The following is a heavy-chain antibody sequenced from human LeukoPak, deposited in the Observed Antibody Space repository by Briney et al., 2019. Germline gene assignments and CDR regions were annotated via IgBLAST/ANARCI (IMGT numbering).Heavy chain of an antibody. CDR2: IYYSGST. V-gene: IGHV4-61*01. Sequence: SETLSLTCTVSGGSISSSSYYWSWIRQPPGKGLEWIGYIYYSGSTNYNPSLKSRVTISVDTSKNQFSLKLSSVPAADTAVYYCARDDGYNPPDYYGMDVWGQGTTVTVSS. J-gene: IGHJ6*02. CDR3: ARDDGYNPPDYYGMDV. CDR1: GGSISSSSYY. D-gene: IGHD5-24*01.